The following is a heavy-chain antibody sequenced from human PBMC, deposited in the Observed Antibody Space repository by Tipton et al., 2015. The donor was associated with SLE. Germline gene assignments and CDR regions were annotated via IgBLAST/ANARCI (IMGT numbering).Heavy chain of an antibody. Sequence: SLRLSCAASGFTVSSNYMSWVRQAPGKGLEWVSVIYSGGSTYYADSVKGRFTISRDNSKNTLSLQLNTLRADDTAIYYCAKDRYCGGGTCFASYFDLWGQGTPVTVSS. CDR2: IYSGGST. J-gene: IGHJ4*02. CDR3: AKDRYCGGGTCFASYFDL. V-gene: IGHV3-53*01. CDR1: GFTVSSNY. D-gene: IGHD2-21*01.